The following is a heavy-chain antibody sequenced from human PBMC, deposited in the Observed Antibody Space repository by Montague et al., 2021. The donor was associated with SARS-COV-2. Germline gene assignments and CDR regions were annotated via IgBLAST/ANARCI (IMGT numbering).Heavy chain of an antibody. CDR1: GDSISTDNW. Sequence: SETLSLTCVVSGDSISTDNWWTLLRLPPGKVQWWVGVIYHSGSTKYKPFLRSRVIMSVDKSWNLFPLRWSAATAADTDFYYCASKGSGRSDLDYWGQGTLVTVSS. J-gene: IGHJ4*02. CDR2: IYHSGST. V-gene: IGHV4-4*02. CDR3: ASKGSGRSDLDY. D-gene: IGHD1-26*01.